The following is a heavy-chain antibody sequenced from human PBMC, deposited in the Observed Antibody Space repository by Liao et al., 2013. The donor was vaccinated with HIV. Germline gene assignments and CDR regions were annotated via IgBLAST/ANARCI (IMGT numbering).Heavy chain of an antibody. V-gene: IGHV4-4*08. D-gene: IGHD6-13*01. Sequence: QVQLQESGPGLVKPSETLSLTCTVSGGSISNFYWSWIRQAPGKGLEWIGRIYTTGGTNYNPSLKSRITISVDTPKNQFSLKLNSVTAADTAVYYCASERAAAVAEYVQHWGQGTLVTVSS. CDR2: IYTTGGT. CDR1: GGSISNFY. J-gene: IGHJ1*01. CDR3: ASERAAAVAEYVQH.